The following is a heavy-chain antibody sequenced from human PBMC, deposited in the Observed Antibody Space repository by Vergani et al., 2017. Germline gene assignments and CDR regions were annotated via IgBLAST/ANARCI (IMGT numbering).Heavy chain of an antibody. CDR3: AKDMAHSGYHYYFDY. CDR2: ISWNSGSI. Sequence: EVQLLESGGGLVQPGGSLRLSCAASGFTFDDYAMHWVRQAPGKGLEWVSGISWNSGSIGYADSVKGRFTISRDNAKNSLYLQMNSLRAEDTALYYCAKDMAHSGYHYYFDYWGQGTLVTVSS. CDR1: GFTFDDYA. D-gene: IGHD3-22*01. J-gene: IGHJ4*02. V-gene: IGHV3-9*01.